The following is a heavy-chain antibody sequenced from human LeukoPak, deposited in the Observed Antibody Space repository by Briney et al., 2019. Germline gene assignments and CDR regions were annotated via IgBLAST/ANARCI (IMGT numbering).Heavy chain of an antibody. D-gene: IGHD1-1*01. CDR2: INHSGST. CDR1: GGSFSGYY. V-gene: IGHV4-34*01. Sequence: SETLSLTCAVYGGSFSGYYWSWIRQLPGKGLEWIGEINHSGSTNYNPSLKSRVTISVDTSKNQFSLKLSSVTAADTAVYYCARAARSTSYYMDVWGKGTTVTVSS. J-gene: IGHJ6*03. CDR3: ARAARSTSYYMDV.